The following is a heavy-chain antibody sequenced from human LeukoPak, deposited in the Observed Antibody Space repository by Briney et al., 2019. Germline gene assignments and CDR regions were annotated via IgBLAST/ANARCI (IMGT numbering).Heavy chain of an antibody. Sequence: SETLSLTCAVYGGSFSGYYWSWIRQPPGQGLEWIGEINHSGSTNYNPSLKSRVTISVDTSKNQFSLKLSSVTAADTAVYYCARLTPFFWSGYYRDYWGQGTLVTVSS. CDR3: ARLTPFFWSGYYRDY. V-gene: IGHV4-34*01. J-gene: IGHJ4*02. CDR1: GGSFSGYY. CDR2: INHSGST. D-gene: IGHD3-3*01.